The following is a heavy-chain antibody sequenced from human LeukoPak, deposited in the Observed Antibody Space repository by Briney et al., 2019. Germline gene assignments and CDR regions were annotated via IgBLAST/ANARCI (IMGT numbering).Heavy chain of an antibody. CDR1: VLAVHW. J-gene: IGHJ4*02. V-gene: IGHV3-74*01. D-gene: IGHD1-1*01. Sequence: PGGSLRLSCAASVLAVHWMHGVRHAPGRGPVWVSRINVDGIRTSYAESVKDRFITTRDNDKNTLYLQMNSLRVEDTAVYYCVRITGIDDYWGQGTLVTVSS. CDR3: VRITGIDDY. CDR2: INVDGIRT.